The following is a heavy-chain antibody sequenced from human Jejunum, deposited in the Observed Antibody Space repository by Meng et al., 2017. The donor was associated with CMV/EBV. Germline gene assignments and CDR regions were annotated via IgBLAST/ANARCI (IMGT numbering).Heavy chain of an antibody. J-gene: IGHJ4*02. D-gene: IGHD2-8*01. CDR3: ARDRYCTNGVCYTHFDS. V-gene: IGHV3-11*06. CDR1: GFTFDDYY. Sequence: VQLGEAGGGLVKPGGSLGPSCAASGFTFDDYYMNWIRQAPGKGLEWVSSVSSVSSYTNYADSVKGRFTISRDNAKNSLYLQMNSLRAEDTAVYYCARDRYCTNGVCYTHFDSWGQGTLVTVSS. CDR2: VSSVSSYT.